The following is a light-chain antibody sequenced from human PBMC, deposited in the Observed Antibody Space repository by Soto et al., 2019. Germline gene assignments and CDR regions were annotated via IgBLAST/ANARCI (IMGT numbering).Light chain of an antibody. CDR1: QGISGW. J-gene: IGKJ5*01. CDR3: QQYNGYPIT. Sequence: DIQLTQSPSSLSASVGDRVTITCRASQGISGWLAWYQQKPGKAPRSLIFAASNLQSGVPSRFSGSGSGTDFTLLISSLQPEDFETYYCQQYNGYPITFGQGTRLEIK. V-gene: IGKV1D-16*01. CDR2: AAS.